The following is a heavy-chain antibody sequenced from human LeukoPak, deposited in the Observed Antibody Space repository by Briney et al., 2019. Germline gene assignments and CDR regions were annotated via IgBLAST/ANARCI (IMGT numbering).Heavy chain of an antibody. V-gene: IGHV3-9*01. CDR1: GFTFDDYA. J-gene: IGHJ5*02. CDR3: AKALSARLQTNFFDP. D-gene: IGHD2-15*01. CDR2: ISWNSGRI. Sequence: PGGSLRLSCAASGFTFDDYAMHWVRQAPGKGLEWVSGISWNSGRIGYADSVKGRFTISRDNAKNSLYLQMNSLRAEDTAFYYCAKALSARLQTNFFDPWGQGTLVTVSS.